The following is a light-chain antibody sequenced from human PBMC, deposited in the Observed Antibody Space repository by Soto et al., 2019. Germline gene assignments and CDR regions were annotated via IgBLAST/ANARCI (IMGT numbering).Light chain of an antibody. J-gene: IGKJ4*01. CDR3: QQHNNYPLT. Sequence: DIQLTQSPSFVSASVGDRVTITCRASQDIGNCLAWYQQKPGKAPKLLIYSASSLQTGVPSRFSGSGSATEFTLTISSLQPEDFAAYFCQQHNNYPLTFGEGTKVEI. CDR2: SAS. V-gene: IGKV1-9*01. CDR1: QDIGNC.